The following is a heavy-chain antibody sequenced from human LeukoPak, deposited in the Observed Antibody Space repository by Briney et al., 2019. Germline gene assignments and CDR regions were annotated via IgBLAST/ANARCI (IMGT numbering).Heavy chain of an antibody. Sequence: PGVSLRYSCAASGYTLRSAARRWVRQAPGKGLEWVAVISYDGRNKYYADSVKGRFTISRDNSQNTLSLQMNSLRAEDTAVYYCVKDGRDSGWYYFYDWGRGTLVTVSS. J-gene: IGHJ4*02. V-gene: IGHV3-30*18. D-gene: IGHD6-19*01. CDR2: ISYDGRNK. CDR3: VKDGRDSGWYYFYD. CDR1: GYTLRSAA.